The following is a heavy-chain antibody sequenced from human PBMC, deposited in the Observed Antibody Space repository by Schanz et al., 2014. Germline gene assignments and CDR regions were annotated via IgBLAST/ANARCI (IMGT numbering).Heavy chain of an antibody. V-gene: IGHV3-23*04. J-gene: IGHJ2*01. Sequence: EVQLVQSGGGLVQPGGSLRLSCAASGFTFSAYYMDWVRQAPGKGLEWVAAVSSRSDEIKYADSVRGRFTISRDNSRSTMYLQMNSLRAEDTAVYFCAKDLGVDCGDGCFNWYFDLWGRGTLVTVSS. CDR2: VSSRSDEI. D-gene: IGHD2-21*02. CDR1: GFTFSAYY. CDR3: AKDLGVDCGDGCFNWYFDL.